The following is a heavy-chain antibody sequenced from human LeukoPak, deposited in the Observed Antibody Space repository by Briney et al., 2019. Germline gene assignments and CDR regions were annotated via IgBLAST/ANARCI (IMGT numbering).Heavy chain of an antibody. V-gene: IGHV3-30-3*01. Sequence: GGSLRLSCTASGFXFSSYAIHWVRQAPGKGLEWVAVISYDGSNKYYAESVKGRFTVSRDNSKNTVNLQMNSLKPEDTAVYYCARGDSGSSHFEYWGQGTLVTVSS. CDR3: ARGDSGSSHFEY. CDR1: GFXFSSYA. CDR2: ISYDGSNK. D-gene: IGHD1-26*01. J-gene: IGHJ4*02.